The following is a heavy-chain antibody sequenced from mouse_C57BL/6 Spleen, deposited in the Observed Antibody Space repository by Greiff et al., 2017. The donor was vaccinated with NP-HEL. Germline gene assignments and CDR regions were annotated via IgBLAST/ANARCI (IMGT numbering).Heavy chain of an antibody. CDR1: GYTFTSYG. CDR3: ARRITTVVATEDYYAMDY. D-gene: IGHD1-1*01. V-gene: IGHV1-81*01. J-gene: IGHJ4*01. Sequence: QVQLKQSGAELARPGASVKLSCKASGYTFTSYGISWVKQRTGQGLEWIGEIYPRSGNTYYNEKFKGKATLTADKSSSTAYMELRSLTSEDSAVYFCARRITTVVATEDYYAMDYWGQGTSVTVSS. CDR2: IYPRSGNT.